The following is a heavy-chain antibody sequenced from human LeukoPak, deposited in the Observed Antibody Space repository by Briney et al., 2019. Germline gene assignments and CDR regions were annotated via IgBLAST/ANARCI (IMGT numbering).Heavy chain of an antibody. CDR3: ARSTGPIDY. CDR1: GDSVSSNSAA. CDR2: TYYRSKWST. Sequence: SQTLSLTCAISGDSVSSNSAAWNWIRQSPSRGLEWLGRTYYRSKWSTYYAVSVKSRISINRDTSKNQISLQLNSVTPEDTAVYYCARSTGPIDYWGQRTLVTVSS. D-gene: IGHD1-1*01. V-gene: IGHV6-1*01. J-gene: IGHJ4*02.